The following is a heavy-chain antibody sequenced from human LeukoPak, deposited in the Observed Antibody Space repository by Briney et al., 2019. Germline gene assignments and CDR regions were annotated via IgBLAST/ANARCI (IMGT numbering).Heavy chain of an antibody. D-gene: IGHD2-21*01. CDR1: GGTFSSYA. CDR2: LIPIFGTA. CDR3: ANTIAYCGGDCYGTVFQH. V-gene: IGHV1-69*13. J-gene: IGHJ1*01. Sequence: SVKGACKASGGTFSSYAISWVRHAPGQGLEWLGGLIPIFGTANYAQKFQTTVTITADESTSTAYMELSSLRSEDTAVYYCANTIAYCGGDCYGTVFQHWGQGTLVTVSS.